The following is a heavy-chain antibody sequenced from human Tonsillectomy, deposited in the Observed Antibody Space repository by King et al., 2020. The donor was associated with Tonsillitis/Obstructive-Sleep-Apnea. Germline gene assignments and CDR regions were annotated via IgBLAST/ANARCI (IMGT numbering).Heavy chain of an antibody. J-gene: IGHJ3*02. V-gene: IGHV1-24*01. CDR1: GYTLTELS. Sequence: QLVQSGAEVKKPGASVKVSCKVSGYTLTELSMHWVRQAPGKGLEWMGGFDPEDGETIYAQKFQGRVTMTEDTSTDTAYMELSSLRSEDTAVYYCATDKLNDYGDYAAPNFAFDIWGQGTMVTVSS. CDR2: FDPEDGET. D-gene: IGHD4-17*01. CDR3: ATDKLNDYGDYAAPNFAFDI.